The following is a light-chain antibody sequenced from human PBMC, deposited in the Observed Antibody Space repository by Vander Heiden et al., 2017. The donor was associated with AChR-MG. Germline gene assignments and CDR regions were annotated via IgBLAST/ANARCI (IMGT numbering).Light chain of an antibody. J-gene: IGLJ3*02. Sequence: SYERTQPPSVSVCPGQTASITCSGGRSGSNYASWYKQEPAQSPVLVIHQREKRPSGMPDRFSGSSSGNTATLTISGTQSLDEADYFCQAWDSRSNWVFGGGTKLTVL. CDR3: QAWDSRSNWV. CDR1: RSGSNY. V-gene: IGLV3-1*01. CDR2: QRE.